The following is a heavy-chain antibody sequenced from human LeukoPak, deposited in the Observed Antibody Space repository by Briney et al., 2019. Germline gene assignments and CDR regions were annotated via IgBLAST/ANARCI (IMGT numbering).Heavy chain of an antibody. CDR2: IIPIFGTT. J-gene: IGHJ6*02. V-gene: IGHV1-69*13. CDR3: ARDPYGVVISDYYYYGMDV. CDR1: GSSVSSYA. Sequence: SVNLSCNSSGSSVSSYAISWVRQATGQGLEWMGGIIPIFGTTNYAQKFQGRVTITADEATSTAYMELSSLSSEDTAVYYCARDPYGVVISDYYYYGMDVWGQGTMVTVSS. D-gene: IGHD3-3*01.